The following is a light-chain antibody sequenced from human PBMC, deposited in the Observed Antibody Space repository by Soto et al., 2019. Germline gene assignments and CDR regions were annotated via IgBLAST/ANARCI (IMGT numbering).Light chain of an antibody. V-gene: IGKV3-20*01. CDR2: GAS. Sequence: VLTQSPGTLSLSPGERATLSCRASQTVNNNYLAWYQQIPGQAPRLLISGASGRATGTPDRFTASGSGTDFTLTISRLEPEDFATYFCQQYGYEPLTFGAGTKADIK. CDR1: QTVNNNY. CDR3: QQYGYEPLT. J-gene: IGKJ4*01.